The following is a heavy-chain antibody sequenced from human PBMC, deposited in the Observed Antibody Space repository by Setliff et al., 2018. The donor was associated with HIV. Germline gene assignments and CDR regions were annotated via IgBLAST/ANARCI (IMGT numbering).Heavy chain of an antibody. CDR1: GYLFSGYG. Sequence: GGSLRLSCAGSGYLFSGYGMHWVRQAPGKGLEWVTFIRYDEGDTYYADSVKGRFTISKDNSRNTVYLQMNSLRTEDSAVYYCTKDTPGHVGATYDWGQGTLVTVSS. CDR3: TKDTPGHVGATYD. CDR2: IRYDEGDT. D-gene: IGHD1-26*01. V-gene: IGHV3-30*02. J-gene: IGHJ4*02.